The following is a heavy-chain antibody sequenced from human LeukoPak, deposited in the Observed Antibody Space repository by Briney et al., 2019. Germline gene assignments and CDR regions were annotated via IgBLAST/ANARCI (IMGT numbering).Heavy chain of an antibody. V-gene: IGHV4-4*07. D-gene: IGHD2-21*02. CDR1: GGSISGNH. CDR3: ARDRDIAYCGGDCYPDV. J-gene: IGHJ6*04. Sequence: KPSETLSLTCTVSGGSISGNHWSWIRQPAGKGLEWIGRIYSSGSTNYNPSLKSRVTISLDTSKNQFSLKLSSVTAADTAVYYCARDRDIAYCGGDCYPDVWGKGTTVTVSS. CDR2: IYSSGST.